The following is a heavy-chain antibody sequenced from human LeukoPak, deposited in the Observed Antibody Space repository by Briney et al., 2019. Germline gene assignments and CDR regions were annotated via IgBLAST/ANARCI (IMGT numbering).Heavy chain of an antibody. Sequence: GASVKVSCKASGYTFTSYGISWVRQAPGQGLEWMGWISAYNGNANYAQKLQGRVTMTTDTSTSTAYMELRSLRSEDTAVYYCARVGPGSGSYSNYYYYGMDVWGQGTTVTVSS. CDR1: GYTFTSYG. V-gene: IGHV1-18*01. J-gene: IGHJ6*02. D-gene: IGHD1-26*01. CDR3: ARVGPGSGSYSNYYYYGMDV. CDR2: ISAYNGNA.